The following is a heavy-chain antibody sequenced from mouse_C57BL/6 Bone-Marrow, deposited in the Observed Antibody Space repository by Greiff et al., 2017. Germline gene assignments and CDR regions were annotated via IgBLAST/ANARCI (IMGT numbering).Heavy chain of an antibody. Sequence: QVQLQQPGAELVKPGASVKLSCKASGYTFTSYWMHWVKQRPGRGLEWIGRIDPNSGGTKYNEKFKSKATLTVDKPSSTAYRQLSSLTSEDSAVYYCARWPVDSSGYWFAYWGQGTLVTVSA. CDR1: GYTFTSYW. CDR2: IDPNSGGT. D-gene: IGHD3-2*02. V-gene: IGHV1-72*01. J-gene: IGHJ3*01. CDR3: ARWPVDSSGYWFAY.